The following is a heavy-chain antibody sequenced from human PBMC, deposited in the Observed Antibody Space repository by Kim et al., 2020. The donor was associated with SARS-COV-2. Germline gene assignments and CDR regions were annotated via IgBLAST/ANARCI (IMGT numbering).Heavy chain of an antibody. V-gene: IGHV3-74*01. CDR2: VNRDESHT. CDR1: GLPSTNDW. D-gene: IGHD1-26*01. Sequence: GGSLRLSCAASGLPSTNDWIHWVRQAPGKGLVWVSRVNRDESHTNYADSVKGRFTISRDNAKNAVFLEMNSLRADDTAVYYCASQNSGSHWTWGQGTLVTVSS. J-gene: IGHJ5*02. CDR3: ASQNSGSHWT.